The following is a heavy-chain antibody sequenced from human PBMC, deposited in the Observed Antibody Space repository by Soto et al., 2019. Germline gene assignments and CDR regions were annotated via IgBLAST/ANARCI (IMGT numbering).Heavy chain of an antibody. V-gene: IGHV4-34*01. CDR1: GGSFSGYY. CDR3: ARALGYCTNGVCYRRRFYYYYYGMDV. D-gene: IGHD2-8*01. CDR2: INHSGST. Sequence: PSLTCAVYGGSFSGYYWSWIRQPPGKGLEWIGEINHSGSTNYNPSLKSRVTISVDTSKNQFSLKLSSVTAADTAVYYCARALGYCTNGVCYRRRFYYYYYGMDVWGQGTTVTVSS. J-gene: IGHJ6*02.